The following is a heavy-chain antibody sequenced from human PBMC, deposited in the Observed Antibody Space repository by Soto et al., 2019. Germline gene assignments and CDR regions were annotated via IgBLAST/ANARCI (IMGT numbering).Heavy chain of an antibody. V-gene: IGHV3-30*18. J-gene: IGHJ4*02. CDR2: ISYDGSNK. Sequence: GGSLRLSCAASGFTFSSYGMHWVRQAPGKGLEWVAVISYDGSNKYYADSVKGRFTISRDNSKNTLYLQMNSLRAEDTAVYYCAKVAGATYYGGVTWGQGTLVTVSS. CDR3: AKVAGATYYGGVT. CDR1: GFTFSSYG. D-gene: IGHD1-26*01.